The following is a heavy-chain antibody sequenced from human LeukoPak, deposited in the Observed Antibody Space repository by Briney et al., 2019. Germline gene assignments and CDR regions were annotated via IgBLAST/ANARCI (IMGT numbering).Heavy chain of an antibody. CDR1: GYTFTGYY. D-gene: IGHD6-13*01. V-gene: IGHV5-51*01. Sequence: KVSCKASGYTFTGYYMHWVRQVPGKGLEWMGIIYPGYSDTRYSPSFQGQVTFSVDTSTSTVYLQWSSLKASDTAIYYCARFALSSSLDYWGQGTLVTVSP. CDR3: ARFALSSSLDY. J-gene: IGHJ4*02. CDR2: IYPGYSDT.